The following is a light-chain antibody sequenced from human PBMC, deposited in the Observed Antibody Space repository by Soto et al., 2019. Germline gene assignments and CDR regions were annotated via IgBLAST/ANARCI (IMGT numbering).Light chain of an antibody. V-gene: IGKV3D-20*02. CDR2: GAS. CDR1: QSVSSSY. J-gene: IGKJ1*01. CDR3: QQRSNWPWT. Sequence: EIVLTQSPGTLSLSPGERATLSCRASQSVSSSYLAWYQQEPGQAPRLLIYGASSRATGIPDRFSGSGSGTDFTLTISRLEPEDFAVYYCQQRSNWPWTFGQGTKVDIK.